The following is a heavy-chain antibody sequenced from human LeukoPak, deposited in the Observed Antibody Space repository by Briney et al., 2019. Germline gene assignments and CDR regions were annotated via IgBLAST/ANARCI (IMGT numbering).Heavy chain of an antibody. CDR2: IKQDGSEK. Sequence: PGGSLRLSCAASGFSFSYFWMSWVRQAPGKGLEWVANIKQDGSEKYYVDSVKGRFTISRDNAKKSLYLQMNSLRAEDTAVYYCARDYDFWSGYHDYWGQGTLVTVSS. V-gene: IGHV3-7*01. CDR1: GFSFSYFW. CDR3: ARDYDFWSGYHDY. J-gene: IGHJ4*02. D-gene: IGHD3-3*01.